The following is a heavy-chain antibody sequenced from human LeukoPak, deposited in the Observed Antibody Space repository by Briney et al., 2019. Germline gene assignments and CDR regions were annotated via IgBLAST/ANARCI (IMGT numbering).Heavy chain of an antibody. D-gene: IGHD6-13*01. CDR1: GGSISSYY. J-gene: IGHJ4*02. CDR2: IYYSGST. Sequence: PSETLSLTCTVSGGSISSYYWSWIRQTPGKGLEWIGDIYYSGSTNYNPSLKSRVTISVDTSKNQFSLKLSSVTAADTAVYYCAIHTDIAPLSSLKYWGQGTLVTVSS. CDR3: AIHTDIAPLSSLKY. V-gene: IGHV4-59*08.